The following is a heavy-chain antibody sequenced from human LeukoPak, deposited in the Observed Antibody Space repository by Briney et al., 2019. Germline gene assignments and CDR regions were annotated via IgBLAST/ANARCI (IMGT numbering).Heavy chain of an antibody. CDR2: INHSGST. CDR1: GGSFSGYY. V-gene: IGHV4-34*01. CDR3: ARGFRYSSSWYSYSEYFQH. Sequence: SETLSLTCAVYGGSFSGYYWSWIRQPPGKGLEWIGEINHSGSTNYNPSLKSRVTISVDTSKNQFSLKLSSVTAADTAVYYCARGFRYSSSWYSYSEYFQHWGQGTLVTVSS. D-gene: IGHD6-13*01. J-gene: IGHJ1*01.